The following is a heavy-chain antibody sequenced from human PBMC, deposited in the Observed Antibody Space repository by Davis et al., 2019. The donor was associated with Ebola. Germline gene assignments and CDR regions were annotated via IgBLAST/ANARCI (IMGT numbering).Heavy chain of an antibody. CDR2: LGISADT. V-gene: IGHV3-23*01. CDR3: AQYDWNDGAFDV. Sequence: GESLKISCAASGFVFSSYVMSWVRRAPGKGLEWVSTLGISADTYYADSVKGRFTISRDNAKNSLYLQMNSLRDGETAVYYCAQYDWNDGAFDVWGQGAMVTVST. J-gene: IGHJ3*01. D-gene: IGHD1-20*01. CDR1: GFVFSSYV.